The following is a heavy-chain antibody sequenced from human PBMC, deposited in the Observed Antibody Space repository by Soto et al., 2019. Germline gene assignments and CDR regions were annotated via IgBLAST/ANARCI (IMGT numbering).Heavy chain of an antibody. CDR2: ISRSGDRT. CDR1: GFTFSSYN. D-gene: IGHD2-2*01. Sequence: EVQLVESGEGLVQPGGSLRLSGAASGFTFSSYNIHWIRQAPGKGLDFVSAISRSGDRTYYADSVKGRFTITRDNSKNTVWLQMGSLRAEDMAVYYCARARCSSDQCYYFDYWGRGALVSVSS. J-gene: IGHJ4*02. CDR3: ARARCSSDQCYYFDY. V-gene: IGHV3-64*02.